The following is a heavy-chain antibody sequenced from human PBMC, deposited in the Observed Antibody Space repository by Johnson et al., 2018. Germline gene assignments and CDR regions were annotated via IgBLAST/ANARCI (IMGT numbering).Heavy chain of an antibody. D-gene: IGHD3-10*01. CDR1: GGSISSYY. CDR2: IYYSGST. CDR3: ARAELWLFYYDVDG. Sequence: QVQLQESGPGLVKPSETLSLTCTVSGGSISSYYWSWIRQPPGKGLEWIGYIYYSGSTNYNPSLKSRVTISVDTSKNQFSLKLSSVTAGDTAVYYCARAELWLFYYDVDGSGKWATVTVS. J-gene: IGHJ6*03. V-gene: IGHV4-59*01.